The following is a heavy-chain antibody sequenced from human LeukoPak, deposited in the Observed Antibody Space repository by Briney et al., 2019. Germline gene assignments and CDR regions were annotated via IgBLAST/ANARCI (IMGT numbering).Heavy chain of an antibody. CDR2: INSVGSST. CDR1: GFTFGSYW. Sequence: AGESRRLSCAAAGFTFGSYWTHWVRQAPGKGLVWVSRINSVGSSTSYADSVKGRFTISTDDAKNTLYLQMNRLRAEDTAVYYCARWSRGDAFDIWGQGTMVTVAS. V-gene: IGHV3-74*01. CDR3: ARWSRGDAFDI. J-gene: IGHJ3*02.